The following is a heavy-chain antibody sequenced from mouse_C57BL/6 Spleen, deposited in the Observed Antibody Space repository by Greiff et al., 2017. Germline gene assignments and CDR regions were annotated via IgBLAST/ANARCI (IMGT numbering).Heavy chain of an antibody. D-gene: IGHD1-1*01. CDR1: GYTFTEYT. V-gene: IGHV1-62-2*01. CDR2: FYPGSGSI. Sequence: VQLQQSGAELVKPGASVKLSCKASGYTFTEYTIHWVKQRSGQGLEWIGWFYPGSGSIKYNEKFKDKATLTADKSSSTVYMELSRLTSEDSAVYFCARHELYYGSSSYYAMDYWGQGTSVTVSS. CDR3: ARHELYYGSSSYYAMDY. J-gene: IGHJ4*01.